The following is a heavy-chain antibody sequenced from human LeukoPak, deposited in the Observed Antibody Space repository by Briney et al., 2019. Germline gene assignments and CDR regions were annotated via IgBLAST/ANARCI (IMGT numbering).Heavy chain of an antibody. CDR2: IIPILGIA. CDR3: ARDMVRGVITGYYFDY. J-gene: IGHJ4*02. V-gene: IGHV1-69*10. CDR1: GGTFSSYT. D-gene: IGHD3-10*01. Sequence: ASVKVSCKASGGTFSSYTISWVRQAPGQGLEWMGGIIPILGIANYAQKFQGRVTITADKSTSTAYMELSSLRSEDTAVYYCARDMVRGVITGYYFDYWGQGTLVTVSS.